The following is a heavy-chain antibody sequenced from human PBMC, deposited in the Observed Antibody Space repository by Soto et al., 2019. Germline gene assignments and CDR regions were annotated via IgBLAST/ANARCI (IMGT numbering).Heavy chain of an antibody. V-gene: IGHV2-5*02. D-gene: IGHD5-12*01. Sequence: QITLKESGPTVVNPTQTLTLTCTFSFFSLDTSGVGVGWIRQPPGKALEWLALIYWDADKRYNPSLKSRLTISKYTYKNRVCLTVTNMDPVATATYYFARRPREYSGYLLGGYFAYWGQGTLVTVSS. CDR1: FFSLDTSGVG. CDR3: ARRPREYSGYLLGGYFAY. CDR2: IYWDADK. J-gene: IGHJ4*02.